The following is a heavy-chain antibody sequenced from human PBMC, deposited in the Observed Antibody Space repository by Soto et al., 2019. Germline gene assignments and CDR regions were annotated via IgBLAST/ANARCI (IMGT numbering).Heavy chain of an antibody. CDR1: GFTFSSFG. CDR3: ARDRHFRGGPDDI. D-gene: IGHD3-3*02. CDR2: IWHDGTFT. Sequence: VQLVESGGGVVQSGRSPRLSCAASGFTFSSFGMHWVRQAPGKGLEWVALIWHDGTFTHYADSVKGRFTISRDNSKNMLYLQMNSLRADDTAVYYCARDRHFRGGPDDIWGQGTMVTVSS. J-gene: IGHJ3*02. V-gene: IGHV3-33*01.